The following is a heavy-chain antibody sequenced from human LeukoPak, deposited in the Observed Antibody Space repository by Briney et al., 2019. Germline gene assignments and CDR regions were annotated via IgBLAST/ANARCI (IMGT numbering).Heavy chain of an antibody. J-gene: IGHJ4*02. Sequence: GPSVKVSCKASGYTFTSYGISWVRQAPGQGLEWMGWISAYNGNTNYAQKLQGRVTMTTDTSTSTAYMELRSLRSDDTAVYYCARLTIFGVVITLFDYWGQGTLVTVSS. D-gene: IGHD3-3*01. CDR1: GYTFTSYG. V-gene: IGHV1-18*01. CDR3: ARLTIFGVVITLFDY. CDR2: ISAYNGNT.